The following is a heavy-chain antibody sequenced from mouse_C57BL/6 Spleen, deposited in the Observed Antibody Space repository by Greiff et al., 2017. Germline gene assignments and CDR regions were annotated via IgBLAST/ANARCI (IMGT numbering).Heavy chain of an antibody. CDR3: ARGHYGSSYEYFDV. D-gene: IGHD1-1*01. CDR1: GFTFSDYG. CDR2: ISSGRTTI. V-gene: IGHV5-17*01. J-gene: IGHJ1*03. Sequence: EVKLVESGGGLVKPGGSLILSCAASGFTFSDYGLHWVRQAPEKGLAWVAYISSGRTTIYYADTVKGRFTISRDNAKNTLFLQMTSLRSEDTAMYYCARGHYGSSYEYFDVWGTVTTVTVAS.